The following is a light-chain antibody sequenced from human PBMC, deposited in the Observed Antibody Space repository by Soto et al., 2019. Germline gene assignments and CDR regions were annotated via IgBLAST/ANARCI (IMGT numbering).Light chain of an antibody. J-gene: IGKJ2*01. CDR2: GAS. Sequence: IHLTQSPSSLSASILDIVSITFRASQNIYNYLNWYQHQPGKAPRLLIYGASTLQGGVPSRFSASGSGTDFTLTISNLQPEDFATYYCQQSYSTPIYSFGQGTKVDIK. CDR3: QQSYSTPIYS. CDR1: QNIYNY. V-gene: IGKV1-39*01.